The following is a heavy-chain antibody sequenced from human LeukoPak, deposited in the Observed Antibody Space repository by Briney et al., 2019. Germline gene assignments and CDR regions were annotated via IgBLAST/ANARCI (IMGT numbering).Heavy chain of an antibody. V-gene: IGHV5-51*01. CDR1: GYIFTNYY. CDR3: ARAASGTARFDF. D-gene: IGHD6-13*01. J-gene: IGHJ4*02. Sequence: GESLKISCQVSGYIFTNYYIGWVRQMPGEGLQWMGVIYPGGSDTRYSPSFQGQVTISADKSISTAYLQWSSLKASDTAIYYCARAASGTARFDFWGQGTLVTVSS. CDR2: IYPGGSDT.